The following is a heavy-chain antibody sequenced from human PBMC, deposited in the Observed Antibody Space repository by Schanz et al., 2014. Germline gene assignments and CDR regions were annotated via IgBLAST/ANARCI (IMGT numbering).Heavy chain of an antibody. V-gene: IGHV1-69*09. D-gene: IGHD4-17*01. Sequence: QVQLVQSGAEVKKPGASVKVSCKASGYTFTSHGISWVRQAPGQGLEWMGRIIPVLAIADYAQKFQGRVTITADKSTSTASMELSSLRSEDTAVYYCARGYGDSPTDFWGQGTLVTVSS. CDR2: IIPVLAIA. CDR1: GYTFTSHG. CDR3: ARGYGDSPTDF. J-gene: IGHJ4*02.